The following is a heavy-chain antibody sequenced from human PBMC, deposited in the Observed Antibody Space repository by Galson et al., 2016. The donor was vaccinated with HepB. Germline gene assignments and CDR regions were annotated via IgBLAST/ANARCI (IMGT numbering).Heavy chain of an antibody. J-gene: IGHJ6*03. D-gene: IGHD6-13*01. V-gene: IGHV3-11*06. CDR2: ISGNSRYT. CDR1: GFTLSDYY. CDR3: ARDVRGLAGRTEFYNYMDV. Sequence: SLRLSCAASGFTLSDYYMSWIRQAPGKGLEWISYISGNSRYTNYADSVKGRFTISRDDAKKSLYLQMNSLRAGDTAVYYCARDVRGLAGRTEFYNYMDVWGKGTTVTVSS.